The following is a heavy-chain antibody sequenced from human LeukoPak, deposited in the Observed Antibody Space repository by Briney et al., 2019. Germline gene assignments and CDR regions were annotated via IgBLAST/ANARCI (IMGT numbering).Heavy chain of an antibody. D-gene: IGHD3-22*01. J-gene: IGHJ6*02. V-gene: IGHV1-8*01. CDR1: GYTFTGYD. Sequence: ASVKVSCKASGYTFTGYDINWVRQATGQGLEWMGWMNLNSGNTGYAQKFQGRVTMTRNTSISTAYMELSSLRSEDTAVYYCARQTMIVVAITGGYYYGMDVWGQGTTVTVSS. CDR2: MNLNSGNT. CDR3: ARQTMIVVAITGGYYYGMDV.